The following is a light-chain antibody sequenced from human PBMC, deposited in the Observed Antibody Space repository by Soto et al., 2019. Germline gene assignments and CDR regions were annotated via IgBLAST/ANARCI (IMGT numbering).Light chain of an antibody. CDR3: QSYDSSLSGWV. Sequence: QAVVTQPPSVAGAPGQRVTISCTGSSSNIGAGYGVHWFQQLPATAPKLLIYGNNNRPSGVPDRFSGSKSGTSASLAITGLRAEDEADYYCQSYDSSLSGWVFGGGTKLTVL. J-gene: IGLJ3*02. V-gene: IGLV1-40*01. CDR1: SSNIGAGYG. CDR2: GNN.